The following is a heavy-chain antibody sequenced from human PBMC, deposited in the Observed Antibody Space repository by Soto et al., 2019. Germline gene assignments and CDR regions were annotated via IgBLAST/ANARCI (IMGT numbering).Heavy chain of an antibody. Sequence: ASVKVSCKASGYTFTSYAMHWVRQAPGQRLEWMGWINAGNGNTKYSQKFQGRVTITRDTSASTAYMELSSLRSEDTAVYYCARHPVTFFGVAPDYWGQGTLVTVSS. CDR1: GYTFTSYA. J-gene: IGHJ4*02. V-gene: IGHV1-3*01. CDR3: ARHPVTFFGVAPDY. CDR2: INAGNGNT. D-gene: IGHD3-3*01.